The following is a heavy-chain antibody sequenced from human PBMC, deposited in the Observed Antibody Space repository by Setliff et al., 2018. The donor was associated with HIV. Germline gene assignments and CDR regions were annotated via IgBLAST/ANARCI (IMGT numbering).Heavy chain of an antibody. Sequence: PSETLSLTCTVSGGSISSSVYYWGWIRQPPGKELEWIGNIYYSGSTYYNPALKSRITISVDTSKNQFPLKLSSVTAADTAVYYCARGATLLPGYSDRWEYCYMDVWGKGTTVTVSS. CDR1: GGSISSSVYY. J-gene: IGHJ6*03. V-gene: IGHV4-39*01. CDR3: ARGATLLPGYSDRWEYCYMDV. CDR2: IYYSGST. D-gene: IGHD5-12*01.